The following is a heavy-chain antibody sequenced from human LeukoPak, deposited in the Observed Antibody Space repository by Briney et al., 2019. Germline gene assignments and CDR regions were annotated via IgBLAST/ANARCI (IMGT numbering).Heavy chain of an antibody. V-gene: IGHV1-2*02. CDR2: INPNSGGT. D-gene: IGHD3-9*01. CDR1: GYTFTSYG. J-gene: IGHJ6*02. CDR3: ARGRYFDWLLRPYYYYYGMDV. Sequence: ASVKVSCKASGYTFTSYGISWVRQAPGQGLEWMGWINPNSGGTNYAQKFQGRVTMTRDTSISTAYMELSRLRSDDTAVYYCARGRYFDWLLRPYYYYYGMDVWGQGTTVTVSS.